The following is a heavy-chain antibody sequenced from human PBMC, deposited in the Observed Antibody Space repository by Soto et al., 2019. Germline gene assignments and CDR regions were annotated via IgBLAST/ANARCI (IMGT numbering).Heavy chain of an antibody. J-gene: IGHJ4*02. D-gene: IGHD3-3*01. CDR3: ARGGGDFWSGYNFDY. CDR1: GFTFSSYG. V-gene: IGHV3-33*01. Sequence: GGSLRLSCAASGFTFSSYGMHWVSQAPGKGLEWVAVIWYDGSNKYYADSVKGRFTISRDNSKNTLYLQMNSLRAEDTAVYYCARGGGDFWSGYNFDYWGQGTLVTVSS. CDR2: IWYDGSNK.